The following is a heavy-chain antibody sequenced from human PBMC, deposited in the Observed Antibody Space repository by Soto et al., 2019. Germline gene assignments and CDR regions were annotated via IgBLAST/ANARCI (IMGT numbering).Heavy chain of an antibody. J-gene: IGHJ3*02. CDR1: GFTFSSYG. Sequence: QVQLVESGGGVVQPGRSLRLSCAASGFTFSSYGMHWVRQAPGKGLEWVALIWFDGSDKYYTESVKGRFTISRDNSKSTLYLQMNSVRAEDTAVYYCARLYCSASSCYSFGAFDISGQGTMVTVSS. CDR2: IWFDGSDK. V-gene: IGHV3-33*01. D-gene: IGHD2-2*01. CDR3: ARLYCSASSCYSFGAFDI.